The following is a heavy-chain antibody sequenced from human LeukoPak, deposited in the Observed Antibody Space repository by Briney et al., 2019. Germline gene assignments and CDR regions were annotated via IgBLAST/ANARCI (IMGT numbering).Heavy chain of an antibody. Sequence: GGSLRLSCAASGFMYSDYYMTWIRQAPGKGLEWVSYISSSSGYTNYADSVKGRFTISRDNAKNSLYLQMNSLSAEDTAVYYCARVYEGRNGVTVGYWGQGTLVTVSS. CDR1: GFMYSDYY. J-gene: IGHJ4*02. CDR2: ISSSSGYT. D-gene: IGHD2-8*01. V-gene: IGHV3-11*06. CDR3: ARVYEGRNGVTVGY.